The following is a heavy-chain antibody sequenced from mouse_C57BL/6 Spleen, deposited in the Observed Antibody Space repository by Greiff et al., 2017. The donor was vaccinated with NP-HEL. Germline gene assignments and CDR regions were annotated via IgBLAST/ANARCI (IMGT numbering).Heavy chain of an antibody. Sequence: EVQLQQSGPELVKPGASVKISCKASGYSFTDYNMNWVKQSNGKSLEWIGVINPNYGTTSYNQKFKGKATLTVDQSSSTAYMQLNSLTSEDSAVYYCASQIYYGNPYAMDYWGQGTSVTVSS. J-gene: IGHJ4*01. V-gene: IGHV1-39*01. CDR1: GYSFTDYN. CDR3: ASQIYYGNPYAMDY. D-gene: IGHD2-1*01. CDR2: INPNYGTT.